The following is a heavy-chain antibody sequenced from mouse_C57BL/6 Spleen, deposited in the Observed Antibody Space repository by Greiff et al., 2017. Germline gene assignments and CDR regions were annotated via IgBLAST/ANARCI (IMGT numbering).Heavy chain of an antibody. J-gene: IGHJ2*01. CDR2: IYPGDGDT. CDR1: GYAFSSYW. V-gene: IGHV1-80*01. D-gene: IGHD3-2*02. CDR3: ARHPISGYYFDY. Sequence: VKLVESGAELVKPGASVKISCKASGYAFSSYWMNWVKQRPGKGLEWIGQIYPGDGDTNYNGKFKGKATLTADKSSSTAYMQLSSLTSEDSAVYFCARHPISGYYFDYWGQGTTLTVSS.